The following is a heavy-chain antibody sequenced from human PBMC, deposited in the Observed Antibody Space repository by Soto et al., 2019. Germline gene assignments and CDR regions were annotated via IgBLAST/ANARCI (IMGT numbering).Heavy chain of an antibody. D-gene: IGHD1-1*01. Sequence: QVRLQESGPGLVKPSETLSLTCTVSGDSISNYYWSWIRQPAGKGLECLGRIYASGTTTYNPSLRSRVTMSVDTSKNQFSLNLNSVTAADTAVYYCARESRSELGTVEYWGQGTLVTVSS. CDR3: ARESRSELGTVEY. J-gene: IGHJ4*02. CDR2: IYASGTT. CDR1: GDSISNYY. V-gene: IGHV4-4*07.